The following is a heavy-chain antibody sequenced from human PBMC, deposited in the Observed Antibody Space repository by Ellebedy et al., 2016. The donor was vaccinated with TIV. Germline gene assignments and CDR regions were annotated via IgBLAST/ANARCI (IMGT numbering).Heavy chain of an antibody. CDR2: IYYSGIT. D-gene: IGHD3-22*01. V-gene: IGHV4-59*01. Sequence: GSLRLSCTVSGDSISGSYWNWIRQPPGRGLEWIGYIYYSGITNSNPSLKSRVTILVDTSKNQVSLHLTSVTAADTAVYYCARSYSYHSDSSGHFDFWGQGALVTVSS. CDR3: ARSYSYHSDSSGHFDF. CDR1: GDSISGSY. J-gene: IGHJ5*01.